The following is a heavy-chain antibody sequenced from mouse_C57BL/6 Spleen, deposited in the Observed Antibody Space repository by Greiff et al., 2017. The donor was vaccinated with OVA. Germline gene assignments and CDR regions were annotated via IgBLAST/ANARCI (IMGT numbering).Heavy chain of an antibody. CDR3: ASLIYYGNPYAMDY. V-gene: IGHV5-17*01. CDR1: GFTFSDYG. Sequence: EVKLQESGGGLVKPGGSLKLSCAASGFTFSDYGMHWVRQAPEKGLEWVAYISSGSSTIYYADTVKGRFTISRDNAKNTLFLQMTSLRSDDTAMYYCASLIYYGNPYAMDYWGQGTSVTVSS. J-gene: IGHJ4*01. CDR2: ISSGSSTI. D-gene: IGHD2-1*01.